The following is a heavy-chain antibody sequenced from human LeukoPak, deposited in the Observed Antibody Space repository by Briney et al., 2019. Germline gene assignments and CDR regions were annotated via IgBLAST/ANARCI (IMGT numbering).Heavy chain of an antibody. CDR2: ISGSGGST. V-gene: IGHV3-23*01. CDR3: AKDTGIAVAGPPLH. CDR1: GFTFSSYA. Sequence: GGSLRLSCAASGFTFSSYAMSWVRQAPGKGLEWVSAISGSGGSTYYADSVKGRFTIYRDNSKNTLYLQMNSLRAEDTAVYYCAKDTGIAVAGPPLHWGQGTLVTVSS. D-gene: IGHD6-19*01. J-gene: IGHJ4*02.